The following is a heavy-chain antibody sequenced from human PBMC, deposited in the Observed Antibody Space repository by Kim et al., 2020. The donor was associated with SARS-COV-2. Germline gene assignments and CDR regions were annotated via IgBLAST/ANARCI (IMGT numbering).Heavy chain of an antibody. D-gene: IGHD5-12*01. V-gene: IGHV4-59*01. J-gene: IGHJ6*02. CDR3: ARDGYKKVYGMDV. Sequence: PSLKGRVTISVDTSKNQFSLKLSSVTAADTAVYYCARDGYKKVYGMDVWGQGTTVTVSS.